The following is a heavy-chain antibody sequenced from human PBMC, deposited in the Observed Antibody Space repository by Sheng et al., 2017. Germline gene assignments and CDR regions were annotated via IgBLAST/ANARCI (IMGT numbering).Heavy chain of an antibody. CDR2: ISSSSSHI. J-gene: IGHJ4*02. Sequence: VQLVESGGGVVQPGRSLRLSCTASGFAFNVFGMHWVRQAPGKGLEWVSSISSSSSHIYYADSVKGRCTISRDNAKNSLYLQMNSLKTEDTAVYYCARWNTGNPENWGQGTLVTVSS. CDR1: GFAFNVFG. V-gene: IGHV3-21*04. D-gene: IGHD1-1*01. CDR3: ARWNTGNPEN.